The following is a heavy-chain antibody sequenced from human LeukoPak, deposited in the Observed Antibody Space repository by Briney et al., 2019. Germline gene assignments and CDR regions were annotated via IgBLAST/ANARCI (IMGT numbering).Heavy chain of an antibody. V-gene: IGHV7-4-1*02. CDR1: GYTFTTYA. CDR3: ARAYQRLGELSLPNY. Sequence: ASVKVSCKASGYTFTTYAMNWARQAPGQGLEWMGWIDTNTGNPTYAQGFTGRFVFSLDTSVSTTYLQISSLKAEDTAVYYCARAYQRLGELSLPNYWGQGTLVTVSS. J-gene: IGHJ4*02. D-gene: IGHD3-16*02. CDR2: IDTNTGNP.